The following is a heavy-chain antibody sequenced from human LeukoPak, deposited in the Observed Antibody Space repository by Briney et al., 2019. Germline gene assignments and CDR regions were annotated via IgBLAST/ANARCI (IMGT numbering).Heavy chain of an antibody. CDR3: ARDGIPYSSGSPSDY. J-gene: IGHJ4*02. D-gene: IGHD3-22*01. CDR2: ISWNSGSI. Sequence: GGSLRLSCAASGFTFDDYAMHWVRQAPGKGLEWVSGISWNSGSIGYADSVKGRFTISRDNAKNSLYLQMNSLRAEDTAVYYCARDGIPYSSGSPSDYWGQGTLVTVSS. V-gene: IGHV3-9*01. CDR1: GFTFDDYA.